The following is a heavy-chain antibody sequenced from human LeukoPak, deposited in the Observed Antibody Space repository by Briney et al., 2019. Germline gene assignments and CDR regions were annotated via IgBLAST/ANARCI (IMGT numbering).Heavy chain of an antibody. CDR2: INPSGGST. D-gene: IGHD3-22*01. Sequence: GASVTVSFTASGYTFTSYYMHWVRQAPGQGLEWMGIINPSGGSTSYAQKFQGRVTMTRDTSTSTVYMELSSLRSEDTAVYYCARWDSPLDYWGQGTLVTVSS. CDR1: GYTFTSYY. J-gene: IGHJ4*02. CDR3: ARWDSPLDY. V-gene: IGHV1-46*01.